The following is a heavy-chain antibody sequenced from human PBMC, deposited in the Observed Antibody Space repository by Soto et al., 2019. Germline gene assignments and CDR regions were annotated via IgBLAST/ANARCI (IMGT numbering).Heavy chain of an antibody. J-gene: IGHJ6*02. CDR3: ARTLLHPRFLEWPDMDV. V-gene: IGHV3-30-3*01. D-gene: IGHD3-3*01. CDR1: GFTFSSYA. CDR2: ISYDGSNK. Sequence: PGGSLRLSCAASGFTFSSYAMHWVRQAPGKGLEWVAVISYDGSNKYYADSVKGRFTISRDNSKNTLYLQMNSLRAEDTAVYYCARTLLHPRFLEWPDMDVWGQGTTLTVSS.